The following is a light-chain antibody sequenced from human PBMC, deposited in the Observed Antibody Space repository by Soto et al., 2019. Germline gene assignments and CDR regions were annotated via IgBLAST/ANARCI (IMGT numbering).Light chain of an antibody. CDR1: QSIKNW. CDR2: KAS. Sequence: DIQMTQSPSTLSASVGDRVIITCRASQSIKNWLAWYQQKPGEAPKLLIYKASTLESGVPSRFSGSGSGTEFTLTISCLQPDDVATYYCQQYNSYSQFTFGPGTKVDIK. V-gene: IGKV1-5*03. J-gene: IGKJ3*01. CDR3: QQYNSYSQFT.